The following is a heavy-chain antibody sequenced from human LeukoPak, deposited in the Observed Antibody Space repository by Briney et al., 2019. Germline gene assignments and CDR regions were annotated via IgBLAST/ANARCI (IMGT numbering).Heavy chain of an antibody. Sequence: GGSLRLSCSASGFMFSSYAMHWVRQAPGKGLEPVSAINSDGGNTYYADSVKGRFTISRDNSKNTLYLQMSSPRAEDTAVYYCVKRDAYDSSGYYGNWGQGTLVTVSS. CDR1: GFMFSSYA. V-gene: IGHV3-64D*06. CDR3: VKRDAYDSSGYYGN. D-gene: IGHD3-22*01. J-gene: IGHJ4*02. CDR2: INSDGGNT.